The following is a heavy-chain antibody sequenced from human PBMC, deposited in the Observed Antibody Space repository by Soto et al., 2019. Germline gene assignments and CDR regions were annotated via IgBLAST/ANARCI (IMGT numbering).Heavy chain of an antibody. CDR3: ARDLERSQYGDYVRESYYY. CDR1: GFTFSSYS. Sequence: LRLSCAASGFTFSSYSMNWVRQAPGKGLEWVSSISSSSGYIYYADSVKGRFTISRDNAKKSLYLQMNSLRAEDTAVYYCARDLERSQYGDYVRESYYYWGQGALVTVSS. D-gene: IGHD4-17*01. J-gene: IGHJ4*02. CDR2: ISSSSGYI. V-gene: IGHV3-21*01.